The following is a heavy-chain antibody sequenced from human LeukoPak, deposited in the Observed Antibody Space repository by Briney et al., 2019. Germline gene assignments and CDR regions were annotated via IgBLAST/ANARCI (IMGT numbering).Heavy chain of an antibody. Sequence: PSETLSLTCTVSGGSISSGGYYWSWIRQHPGKGLEWIGYIYYSGSTYYNPSLKSRVTISVDTSKNQFSLKLSSVTAADTAVYYCARGLGLNYYDFVPETTGHAFDIWGQGTMVTVSS. CDR2: IYYSGST. CDR1: GGSISSGGYY. CDR3: ARGLGLNYYDFVPETTGHAFDI. D-gene: IGHD3-22*01. V-gene: IGHV4-31*03. J-gene: IGHJ3*02.